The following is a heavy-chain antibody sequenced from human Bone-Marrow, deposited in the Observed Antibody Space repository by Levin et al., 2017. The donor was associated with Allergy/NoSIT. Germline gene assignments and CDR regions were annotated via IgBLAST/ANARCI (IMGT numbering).Heavy chain of an antibody. V-gene: IGHV4-30-4*01. CDR3: ARVDTAMVNGMDV. CDR2: IYYSGST. D-gene: IGHD5-18*01. CDR1: GGSISSGDYY. J-gene: IGHJ6*02. Sequence: LSLTCTVSGGSISSGDYYWSWIRQPPGKGLEWIGYIYYSGSTYYNPSLKSRVTISVDTSKNQFSLKLSSVTAADTAVYYCARVDTAMVNGMDVWGQGTTVTVSS.